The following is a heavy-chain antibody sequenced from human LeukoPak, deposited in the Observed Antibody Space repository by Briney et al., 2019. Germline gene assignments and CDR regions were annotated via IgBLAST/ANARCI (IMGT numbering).Heavy chain of an antibody. J-gene: IGHJ4*02. Sequence: GGSLRPSCAPSGFTVSRKYMRWVRQAPGKGREGVSGVYIVGRTYYADPVKGGFTISRANSKNTLYLQTKSLRAEDTAVYYCARDWPGYSYAFDYWGQGTLVTVSS. V-gene: IGHV3-53*01. CDR1: GFTVSRKY. D-gene: IGHD5-18*01. CDR2: VYIVGRT. CDR3: ARDWPGYSYAFDY.